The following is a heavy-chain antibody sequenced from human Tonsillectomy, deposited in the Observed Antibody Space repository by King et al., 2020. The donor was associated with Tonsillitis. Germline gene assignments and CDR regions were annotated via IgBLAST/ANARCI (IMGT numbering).Heavy chain of an antibody. CDR1: GGTFSNYA. CDR3: AREDFSSKYFDY. CDR2: ITPLYWIV. D-gene: IGHD4-11*01. V-gene: IGHV1-69*04. Sequence: QLVQSWAEVKKPGSSVKVCWEASGGTFSNYALRWVRQAPGQGLELMGRITPLYWIVKYAQKVQGRVTITADKSTRTASMELSSLRSEDTAVYYCAREDFSSKYFDYWGQGTLVTVSS. J-gene: IGHJ4*02.